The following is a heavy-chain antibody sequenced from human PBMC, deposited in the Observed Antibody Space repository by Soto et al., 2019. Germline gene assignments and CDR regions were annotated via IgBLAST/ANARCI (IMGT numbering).Heavy chain of an antibody. CDR3: ARVWDDSSGYFIDY. D-gene: IGHD3-22*01. Sequence: GGSLRLSCAASGFTFSSYGMHWVRQAPGKGLEWVAVIWYDGSNKYYADSVKGRFTISRDNSKNTLYLQMNSLRAEDTAVYYCARVWDDSSGYFIDYWGQGTLVTVSS. CDR2: IWYDGSNK. CDR1: GFTFSSYG. V-gene: IGHV3-33*01. J-gene: IGHJ4*02.